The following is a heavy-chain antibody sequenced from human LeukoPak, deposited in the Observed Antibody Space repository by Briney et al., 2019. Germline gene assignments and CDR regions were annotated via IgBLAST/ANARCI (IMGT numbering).Heavy chain of an antibody. Sequence: PGGSLRLSCAASGFTFSSYGMHWVRQAPGKGLEWVAVIWYDGSNKYYADSVKGRFTISRDNSKNTLYLQMNSLRAEDTAVYYCARDRGSSGFDYWGQGTLVTVSS. V-gene: IGHV3-33*01. CDR1: GFTFSSYG. D-gene: IGHD3-22*01. CDR2: IWYDGSNK. J-gene: IGHJ4*02. CDR3: ARDRGSSGFDY.